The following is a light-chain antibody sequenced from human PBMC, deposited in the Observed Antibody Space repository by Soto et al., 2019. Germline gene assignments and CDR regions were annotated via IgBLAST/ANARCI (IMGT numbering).Light chain of an antibody. J-gene: IGLJ2*01. V-gene: IGLV2-18*02. CDR1: SSDVGSYNR. CDR2: EVS. CDR3: SSSTSSSTLVV. Sequence: QSDLTPPPSVSGSPGQSVTISCTGTSSDVGSYNRVSWYQQPPGTAPKLMIYEVSNRPSGVPDRFSGSKSGNTASLTISGLQAEDDADYYCSSSTSSSTLVVFGGGTKRTVL.